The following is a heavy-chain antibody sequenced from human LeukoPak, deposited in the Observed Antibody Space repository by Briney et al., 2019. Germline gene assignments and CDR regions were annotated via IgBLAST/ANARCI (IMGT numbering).Heavy chain of an antibody. J-gene: IGHJ4*02. Sequence: SETLSLTCTVSGGSISSSSYYWGWIRQPPGKGLEWIGSIYYSGSTYYNPSLKSRVTISVDTSKNQFSLKLSSVTAADTAVYYCARRGDSYYESSGPTGAFDYWGQGTLVTVSS. CDR2: IYYSGST. CDR3: ARRGDSYYESSGPTGAFDY. D-gene: IGHD3-22*01. V-gene: IGHV4-39*01. CDR1: GGSISSSSYY.